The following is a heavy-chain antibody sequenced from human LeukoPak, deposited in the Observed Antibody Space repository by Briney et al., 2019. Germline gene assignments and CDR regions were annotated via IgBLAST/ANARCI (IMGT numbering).Heavy chain of an antibody. CDR2: ISSSGSST. D-gene: IGHD6-13*01. J-gene: IGHJ4*02. CDR3: AKTGTPWYYFDY. Sequence: PGGSLRLSCAASGFTVVGYAMNWVRQAPGKGLEWVSYISSSGSSTYYADSVKGRFTISRDNSKNTLYLQMNSLRAEDTAVYYCAKTGTPWYYFDYWGQGTLVTVSS. CDR1: GFTVVGYA. V-gene: IGHV3-23*01.